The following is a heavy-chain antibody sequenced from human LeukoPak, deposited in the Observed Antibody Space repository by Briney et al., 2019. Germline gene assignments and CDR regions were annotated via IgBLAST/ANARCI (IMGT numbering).Heavy chain of an antibody. CDR3: AKGIDSSGPYYFDY. D-gene: IGHD3-22*01. Sequence: GSLRLSCAGSGFSFSTYAMMWVRQAPGKGLEWVSGISGTGSSTYYADSVKGRFTISRDNSKNTLYLQMNSLRVEDTAVYYCAKGIDSSGPYYFDYWGQGTLVTVSS. V-gene: IGHV3-23*01. J-gene: IGHJ4*02. CDR2: ISGTGSST. CDR1: GFSFSTYA.